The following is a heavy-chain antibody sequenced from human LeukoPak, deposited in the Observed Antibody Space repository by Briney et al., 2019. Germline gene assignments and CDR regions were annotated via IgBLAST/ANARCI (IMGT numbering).Heavy chain of an antibody. CDR3: VRGAYSSNWLNFDY. Sequence: GGSLRLSCAASGFTFSSYWMSWVRQAPGKGLEWVSVIYSGGRTYYADSVKGRFTVSRDNSKNTLYLQMNSLRAEDTAVYYCVRGAYSSNWLNFDYWGQGTLVTVSS. CDR1: GFTFSSYW. V-gene: IGHV3-66*02. J-gene: IGHJ4*02. CDR2: IYSGGRT. D-gene: IGHD6-13*01.